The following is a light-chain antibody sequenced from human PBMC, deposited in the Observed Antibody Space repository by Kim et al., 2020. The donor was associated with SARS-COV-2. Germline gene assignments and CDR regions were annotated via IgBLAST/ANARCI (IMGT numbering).Light chain of an antibody. CDR1: QSVSSSY. J-gene: IGKJ4*01. V-gene: IGKV3-20*01. CDR3: QQYGSSPT. Sequence: LSPGERATLSCRASQSVSSSYLAWYQQKPGQAPRLLIYGASSRATGIPDKFSGNGSGTDFTLTISRLEPEDFAVHYCQQYGSSPTFGGGTKVDIK. CDR2: GAS.